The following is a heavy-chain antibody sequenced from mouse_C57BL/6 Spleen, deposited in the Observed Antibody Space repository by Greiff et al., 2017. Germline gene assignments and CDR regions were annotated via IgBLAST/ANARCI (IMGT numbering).Heavy chain of an antibody. CDR1: GFTITDDY. Sequence: EVQVVESGAALVRPGASVKLSCTASGFTITDDYMHWVKQRPEQGLEWIGWLDPENGDTEYASKFQGKATITADPSSNTSSLQLSSLTSEDTAVYYCTTPAEDYYLACFADWGKGTLVTASA. CDR3: TTPAEDYYLACFAD. J-gene: IGHJ3*01. CDR2: LDPENGDT. D-gene: IGHD1-1*01. V-gene: IGHV14-4*01.